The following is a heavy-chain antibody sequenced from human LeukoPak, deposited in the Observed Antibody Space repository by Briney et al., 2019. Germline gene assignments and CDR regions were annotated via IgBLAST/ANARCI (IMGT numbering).Heavy chain of an antibody. J-gene: IGHJ4*02. D-gene: IGHD3-22*01. CDR1: GYTFTGYY. CDR2: INPNSGGT. Sequence: ASVKVSCKASGYTFTGYYMHWVRQAPGQGLEWMGWINPNSGGTNYAQKFQGRVTMTRDTSISTAYMELSRLRSDGTAVYYCARDPAYYYDSSGYPYWGQGTLVTVSS. V-gene: IGHV1-2*02. CDR3: ARDPAYYYDSSGYPY.